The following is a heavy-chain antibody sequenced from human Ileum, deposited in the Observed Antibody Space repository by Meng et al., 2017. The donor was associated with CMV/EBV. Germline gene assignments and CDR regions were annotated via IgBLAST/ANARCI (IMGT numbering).Heavy chain of an antibody. CDR2: INPNSGST. CDR3: ARIIVSRGYSFDY. CDR1: GYNCTNNI. V-gene: IGHV1-2*02. J-gene: IGHJ4*02. D-gene: IGHD5-18*01. Sequence: QWQLVQSGAEMKNPGASVKVSCKTSGYNCTNNIMNWVRQAPGQGLEWMGWINPNSGSTNYAQKFQGRVTMTRDTSISTAYMELNRLTSDDTAMYFCARIIVSRGYSFDYWGQGTLVTVSS.